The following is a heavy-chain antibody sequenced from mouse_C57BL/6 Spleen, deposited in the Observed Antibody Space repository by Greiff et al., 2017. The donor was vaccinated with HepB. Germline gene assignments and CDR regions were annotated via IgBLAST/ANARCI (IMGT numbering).Heavy chain of an antibody. CDR1: GYTFTSYW. CDR3: ARNPLYYYGSSYGLAY. CDR2: IYPSDSET. J-gene: IGHJ3*01. D-gene: IGHD1-1*01. V-gene: IGHV1-61*01. Sequence: QVQLQQPGAELVRPGSSVKLSCKASGYTFTSYWMDWVKQRPGQGLEWIGNIYPSDSETHYNQKFKDKATLTVDKSSSTAYMQLSSLTSEDSAVYYCARNPLYYYGSSYGLAYWGQVTLVTVSA.